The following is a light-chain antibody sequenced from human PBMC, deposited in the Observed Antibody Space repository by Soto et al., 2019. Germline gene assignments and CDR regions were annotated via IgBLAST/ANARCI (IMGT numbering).Light chain of an antibody. Sequence: DIVLTQSPGTLSLSVGERAALSCRASQSVTDTYLAWYQQKPGQAPRLIIYGTSIKATGISDRFTGSGSGTDFTLTISRLAPEDFAVYYCQQYGSSPFTFGGGTRVEI. V-gene: IGKV3-20*01. CDR3: QQYGSSPFT. CDR1: QSVTDTY. CDR2: GTS. J-gene: IGKJ4*01.